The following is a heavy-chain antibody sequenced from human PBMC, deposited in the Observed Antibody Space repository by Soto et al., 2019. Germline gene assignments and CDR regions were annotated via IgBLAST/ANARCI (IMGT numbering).Heavy chain of an antibody. CDR2: IYYSGST. J-gene: IGHJ4*02. Sequence: QVQLQESGPGLVKPSETLSLTCTVSGGSISSYYWSWIRQPPGKGLEWIGYIYYSGSTNYNPSLKSRVTISVDTSKNQFSLKLSSVTAADTAVYYCASAEGYSYGYYFDYWGQGTLVTVSS. V-gene: IGHV4-59*08. CDR3: ASAEGYSYGYYFDY. CDR1: GGSISSYY. D-gene: IGHD5-18*01.